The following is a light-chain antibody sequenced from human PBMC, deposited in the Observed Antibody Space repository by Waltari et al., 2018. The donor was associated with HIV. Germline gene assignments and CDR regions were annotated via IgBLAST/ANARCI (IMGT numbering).Light chain of an antibody. CDR1: NIGSKS. CDR2: DDS. V-gene: IGLV3-21*02. J-gene: IGLJ1*01. CDR3: QVWDTTTDHSYV. Sequence: SYVVTQPPSLSVAPGQTARISCGGNNIGSKSFHWYQQRPGQAPVLVVHDDSDRPSGIPERFSGSNSANAATLAISRVEAGDEADYYCQVWDTTTDHSYVFGTGTKVTVL.